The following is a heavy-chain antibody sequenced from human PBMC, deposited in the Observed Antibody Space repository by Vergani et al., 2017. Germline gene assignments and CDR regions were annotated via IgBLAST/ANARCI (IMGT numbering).Heavy chain of an antibody. CDR3: ARARKFRFGVVWENWFDP. V-gene: IGHV3-74*01. CDR2: MNGDGDTI. CDR1: GFTFNEYW. Sequence: EVELVESGGGLVQPGGSLRLSCAASGFTFNEYWMHWARQVPGKGLVWVSGMNGDGDTISYADSVKGRFTISRDNAKNTVFLQMNSLRAEDTAVYYCARARKFRFGVVWENWFDPWGQGTLVTVSS. J-gene: IGHJ5*02. D-gene: IGHD3-3*01.